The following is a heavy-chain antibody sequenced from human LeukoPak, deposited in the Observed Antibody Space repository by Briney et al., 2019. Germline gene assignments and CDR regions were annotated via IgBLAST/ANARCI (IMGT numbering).Heavy chain of an antibody. CDR3: ARDPYSSSWLDY. CDR1: GFTFSSYA. V-gene: IGHV3-30*04. CDR2: ISYDGSNK. Sequence: GGSLRLSCAASGFTFSSYAMHWVRQAPGKGLEWVAVISYDGSNKYYADSVKGRFTISRDNSKNTPYLQMNSLRAEDTAVYYCARDPYSSSWLDYWGQGTLVTVSS. J-gene: IGHJ4*02. D-gene: IGHD6-13*01.